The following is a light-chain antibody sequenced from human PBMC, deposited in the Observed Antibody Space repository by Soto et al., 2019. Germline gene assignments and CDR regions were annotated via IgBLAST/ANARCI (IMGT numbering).Light chain of an antibody. CDR3: QQYGSTPIT. CDR2: AAS. CDR1: QRVSSSY. V-gene: IGKV3-20*01. J-gene: IGKJ5*01. Sequence: DIVLTQSPGILSSSPGERATLSCRASQRVSSSYLGWYQQKPGQAPRLLIYAASSRATGIPDRFSGSGSGTDFNLTIDRLEPEDFAVYYCQQYGSTPITFGQGNRLEIK.